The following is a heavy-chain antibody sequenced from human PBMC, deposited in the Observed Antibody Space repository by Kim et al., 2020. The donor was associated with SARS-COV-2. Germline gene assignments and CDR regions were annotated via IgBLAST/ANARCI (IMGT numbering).Heavy chain of an antibody. CDR3: ASQIKERLWFGEVRYYYYGMDV. V-gene: IGHV1-8*01. CDR1: GYTFTSYD. CDR2: MNPNSGNT. J-gene: IGHJ6*02. D-gene: IGHD3-10*01. Sequence: ASVKVSCKASGYTFTSYDINWVRQATGQGLEWMGWMNPNSGNTGYAQKFQGRVTMTRNTSISTAYMELSSLRSEDTAVYYCASQIKERLWFGEVRYYYYGMDVWGQGTTVTVSS.